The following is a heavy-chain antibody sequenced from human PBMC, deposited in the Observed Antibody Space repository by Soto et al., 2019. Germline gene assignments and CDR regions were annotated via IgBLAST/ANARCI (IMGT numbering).Heavy chain of an antibody. CDR2: INAGNGNT. CDR3: AASYSIINYFDY. J-gene: IGHJ4*02. D-gene: IGHD6-13*01. V-gene: IGHV1-3*01. Sequence: QVQLVQSGAEVKKPGASVKVSCKASGYTFTSYAMHWVRQAPGQRLEWMGWINAGNGNTKYSQKFQGRVTITRDTSTSTAYIELSSLRSEDTSVYYFAASYSIINYFDYWGQGTLVTVSS. CDR1: GYTFTSYA.